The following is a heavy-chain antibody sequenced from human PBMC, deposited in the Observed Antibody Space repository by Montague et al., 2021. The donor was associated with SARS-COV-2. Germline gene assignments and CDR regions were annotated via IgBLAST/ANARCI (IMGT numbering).Heavy chain of an antibody. CDR3: TSGREGNYNVMDV. CDR1: FSLFSSNSAT. J-gene: IGHJ6*02. Sequence: CSLSFSLFSSNSATWNWVRHSPSRGLEWLGRTYYRSKRYNDYAVSVRGRVTINPDTSKNQFSLQLNSVTHEDTAIYYCTSGREGNYNVMDVWGQGTTVTVSS. V-gene: IGHV6-1*01. D-gene: IGHD1-1*01. CDR2: TYYRSKRYN.